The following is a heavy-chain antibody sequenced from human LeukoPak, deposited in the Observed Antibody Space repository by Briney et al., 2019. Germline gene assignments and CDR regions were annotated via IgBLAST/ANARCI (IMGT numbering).Heavy chain of an antibody. CDR3: ARLRNYGDYGY. CDR2: IYYSGST. V-gene: IGHV4-39*07. CDR1: GGSISSSSYY. Sequence: SETLSLTCTVSGGSISSSSYYWGWIRQPPGKGLEWIGSIYYSGSTYYNPPLKSRVTISVDTSKNQFSLKLSSVTAADTAVYYCARLRNYGDYGYWGQGTLVTVSS. J-gene: IGHJ4*02. D-gene: IGHD4-17*01.